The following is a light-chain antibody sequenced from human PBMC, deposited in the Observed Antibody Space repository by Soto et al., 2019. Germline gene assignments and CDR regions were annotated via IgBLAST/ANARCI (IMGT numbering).Light chain of an antibody. V-gene: IGKV3-11*01. CDR1: QSISLS. J-gene: IGKJ1*01. Sequence: EIVLTQSPATLSLSPGERATLSCRASQSISLSLAWYQQKPGQAPRLLIYDTSNRATGIPARFSGSGSGTDFTLTISSLEPEDFAVYYCHQRKSWPRTFGQGTKVDIK. CDR3: HQRKSWPRT. CDR2: DTS.